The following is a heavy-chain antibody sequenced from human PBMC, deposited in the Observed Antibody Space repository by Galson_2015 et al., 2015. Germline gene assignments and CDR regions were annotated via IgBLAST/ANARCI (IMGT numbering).Heavy chain of an antibody. CDR1: GFTFSSYE. Sequence: SLRLSCAASGFTFSSYEMNWVRQAPGKGLEWASYISSSGSTIYYADSVKGRFTISRDNAKNSLYLQMNSLRAEDTAVYYCASIGTVGTAMVTFDYWGQGTLVTVSS. CDR3: ASIGTVGTAMVTFDY. V-gene: IGHV3-48*03. D-gene: IGHD5-18*01. J-gene: IGHJ4*02. CDR2: ISSSGSTI.